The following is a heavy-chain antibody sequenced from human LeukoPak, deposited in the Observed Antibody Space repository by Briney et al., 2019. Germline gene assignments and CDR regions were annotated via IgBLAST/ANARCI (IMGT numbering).Heavy chain of an antibody. D-gene: IGHD6-13*01. CDR3: AKDLGYTSD. J-gene: IGHJ4*02. CDR2: ISYDGSNK. V-gene: IGHV3-30*18. Sequence: GGSLRLSCAASGFTFSSYSMNWVRQAPGKGLEWVAVISYDGSNKYYADSVKGRFTISRDNSKNTLYLQMNSLRAEDTAVYYCAKDLGYTSDWGQGTLVTVSS. CDR1: GFTFSSYS.